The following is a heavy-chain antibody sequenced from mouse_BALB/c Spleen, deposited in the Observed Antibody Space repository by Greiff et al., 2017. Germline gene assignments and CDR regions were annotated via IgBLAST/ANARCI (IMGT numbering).Heavy chain of an antibody. CDR1: GFNIKDTY. J-gene: IGHJ4*01. V-gene: IGHV14-3*02. CDR2: IDPANGNT. CDR3: ARDSSGARPYN. Sequence: VQLKQSGAELVKPGASVKLSCTASGFNIKDTYMHWVKQRPEQGLEWIGRIDPANGNTKYDPKFQGKATITADTSSNTAYLQLSSLTSEDTAVYYCARDSSGARPYNWGQGTSVTVSS. D-gene: IGHD3-2*01.